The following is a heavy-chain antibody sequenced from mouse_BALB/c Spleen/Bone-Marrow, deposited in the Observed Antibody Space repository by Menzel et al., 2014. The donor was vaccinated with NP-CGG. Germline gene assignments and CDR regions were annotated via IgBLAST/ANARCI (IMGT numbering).Heavy chain of an antibody. V-gene: IGHV1-14*01. D-gene: IGHD3-2*01. Sequence: VQLQQFGPELVKPGASVKMSCKASGYTFTSYVMHWVKQKPGQGLEWIGYINPYNDGTKYNEKFKGKATLTSDKSSSTAYMELSSLTSEDSAVYYCARPRQLGLPYYFDYRGQGTTLTVSS. CDR3: ARPRQLGLPYYFDY. CDR2: INPYNDGT. CDR1: GYTFTSYV. J-gene: IGHJ2*01.